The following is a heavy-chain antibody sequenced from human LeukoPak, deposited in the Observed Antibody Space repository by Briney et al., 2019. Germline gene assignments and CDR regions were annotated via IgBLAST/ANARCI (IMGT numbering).Heavy chain of an antibody. Sequence: ASVKVTCKASGYIFTGYYMHWVRQAPGQGLEWMGWIKPNTGGTNYAQKFQGRVTMTRDTSTSTAYVELSGLTSDDTAVYYCARDHSYGSGNYYYYYGMDVWGQGTTVTVSS. CDR2: IKPNTGGT. J-gene: IGHJ6*02. CDR1: GYIFTGYY. V-gene: IGHV1-2*02. CDR3: ARDHSYGSGNYYYYYGMDV. D-gene: IGHD3-10*01.